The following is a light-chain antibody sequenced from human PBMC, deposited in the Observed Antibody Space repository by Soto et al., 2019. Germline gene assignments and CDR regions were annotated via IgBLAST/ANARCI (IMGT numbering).Light chain of an antibody. Sequence: EIVLTQSPGTLSLSPGERATLSCRASQSVSSTYLAWYQQKPGRAPRLLIYAASSRATGIPDRFSGSGSGTDFTLTISRLEPEDFAIYYCQHYDSSPLFTFGPGTKVDIK. CDR3: QHYDSSPLFT. CDR1: QSVSSTY. CDR2: AAS. V-gene: IGKV3-20*01. J-gene: IGKJ3*01.